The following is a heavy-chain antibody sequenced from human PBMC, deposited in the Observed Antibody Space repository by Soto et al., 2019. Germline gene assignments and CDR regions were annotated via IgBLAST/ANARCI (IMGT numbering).Heavy chain of an antibody. CDR1: GGSFSGYY. CDR2: INHSGST. Sequence: SETLSLTCAVYGGSFSGYYWSWIRQPPGKGLEWIGEINHSGSTNYNPSLKSRVTISVDTSKNQFSLKLSSVTAADTAVYYCARGGLRYFDWFPFYWGQGTLVTVS. J-gene: IGHJ4*02. V-gene: IGHV4-34*01. D-gene: IGHD3-9*01. CDR3: ARGGLRYFDWFPFY.